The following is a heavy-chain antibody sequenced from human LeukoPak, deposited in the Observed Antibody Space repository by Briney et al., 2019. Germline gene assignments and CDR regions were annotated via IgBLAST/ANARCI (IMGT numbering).Heavy chain of an antibody. D-gene: IGHD2-15*01. J-gene: IGHJ3*01. V-gene: IGHV3-64*01. Sequence: GGSLRLSCTASGFTFSTYATHWVRQAPGKGLEYVSGISGNGRSTFYGSSVKGRFTVSRDNSKDTLYLQMGSLRAEDMAVYYCTRDIGRLRGDAFDFWGQGTMVTVSS. CDR1: GFTFSTYA. CDR2: ISGNGRST. CDR3: TRDIGRLRGDAFDF.